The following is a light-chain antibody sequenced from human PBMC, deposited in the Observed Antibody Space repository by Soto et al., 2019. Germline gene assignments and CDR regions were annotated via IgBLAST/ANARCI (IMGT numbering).Light chain of an antibody. Sequence: DIMLSQSPGTLSLSEGERATLSCSASQSVSSYLAWYQQKPGQAPRLLIYDASNRATGIPARFSGSGSGTDFTLTISSLEPEDFAVYYCQQRSNWPPITVGQGTRLEIK. V-gene: IGKV3-11*01. CDR1: QSVSSY. J-gene: IGKJ5*01. CDR2: DAS. CDR3: QQRSNWPPIT.